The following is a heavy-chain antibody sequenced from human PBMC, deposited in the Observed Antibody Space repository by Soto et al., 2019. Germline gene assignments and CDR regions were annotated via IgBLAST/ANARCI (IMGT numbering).Heavy chain of an antibody. D-gene: IGHD3-16*01. J-gene: IGHJ4*02. CDR1: GFTFSTHA. CDR3: ARDARNADYDY. CDR2: IHGTRSII. Sequence: EVQLVESGGGLVQPGGSVRLSCAVSGFTFSTHAMNWVRQAPGKGLEWVAYIHGTRSIIYYADSVKGRFTISRDNAKNSLFLQMDSLRDEDTAVYYCARDARNADYDYWGQGTLVTVSS. V-gene: IGHV3-48*02.